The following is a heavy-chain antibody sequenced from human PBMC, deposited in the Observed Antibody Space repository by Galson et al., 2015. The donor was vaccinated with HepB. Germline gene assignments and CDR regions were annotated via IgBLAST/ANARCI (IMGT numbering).Heavy chain of an antibody. CDR2: IWYDGSNK. J-gene: IGHJ4*02. CDR1: GFTFSSYG. D-gene: IGHD2-2*02. V-gene: IGHV3-33*01. CDR3: ARERYCSSTSCYTPFDY. Sequence: SLRLSCAASGFTFSSYGMHWVRQAPGKGLEWVAVIWYDGSNKYYADSVKGRFTISRDNSKNTLYLQMNSLRAEDTAVYYCARERYCSSTSCYTPFDYWGQGTLVTVSS.